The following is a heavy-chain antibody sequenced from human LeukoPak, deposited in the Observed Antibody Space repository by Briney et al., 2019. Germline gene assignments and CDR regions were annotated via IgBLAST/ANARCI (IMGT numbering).Heavy chain of an antibody. J-gene: IGHJ4*02. Sequence: PGGSLRLSCAASGFTFSWSGMHWVRQAPGKGLEWVAFIRFDGTKKFYGDSASGRFTVSRDNSKNTLSLQMDSLRAEDTAVYYCARDFDDVSGNFYYIPDYWGQGILVTVSS. CDR1: GFTFSWSG. CDR2: IRFDGTKK. CDR3: ARDFDDVSGNFYYIPDY. D-gene: IGHD3-22*01. V-gene: IGHV3-30*02.